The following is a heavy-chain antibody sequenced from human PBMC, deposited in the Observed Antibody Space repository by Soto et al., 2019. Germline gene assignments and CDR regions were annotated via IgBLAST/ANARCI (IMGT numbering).Heavy chain of an antibody. CDR1: SGSISSSNW. CDR2: IYHSGST. D-gene: IGHD4-17*01. J-gene: IGHJ4*02. Sequence: SETLSLTCAVSSGSISSSNWWIWVRQPPGKGLEWIGEIYHSGSTNYNPSLKSRVTISVDKSKNQFSLKLSSVTAADTAVYYCARANYGDYFDYWGQGTLVTVSS. V-gene: IGHV4-4*02. CDR3: ARANYGDYFDY.